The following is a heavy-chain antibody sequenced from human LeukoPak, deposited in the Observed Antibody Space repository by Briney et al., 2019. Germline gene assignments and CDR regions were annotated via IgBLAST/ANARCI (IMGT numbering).Heavy chain of an antibody. CDR2: IWYGGSNK. D-gene: IGHD3-22*01. J-gene: IGHJ5*02. V-gene: IGHV3-33*08. CDR3: ASPHYYDSSGFLP. Sequence: GGSLRLSCAASGFTFSSYGMHWVRQAPGKGLEWVAVIWYGGSNKYYADSVKGRFTISRDNSKNTLYLQMNSLRAEDTAVYYCASPHYYDSSGFLPWGQGTLVTVSS. CDR1: GFTFSSYG.